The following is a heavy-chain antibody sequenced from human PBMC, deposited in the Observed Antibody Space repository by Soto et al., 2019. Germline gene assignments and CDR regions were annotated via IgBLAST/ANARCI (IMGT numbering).Heavy chain of an antibody. J-gene: IGHJ4*02. CDR1: GFTFSNAW. V-gene: IGHV3-15*01. D-gene: IGHD2-2*01. Sequence: EVQLVESGGGLVKPGGSLRLSCAASGFTFSNAWMSWVRQAPGKGLEWVGRIKSKTDGGTTDYAAPVKGRFTISRDDSKSTLYLQMNSLKTEDTAVYYCTTDRDIVVVPAARGDLDYWGQGTLVTVSS. CDR3: TTDRDIVVVPAARGDLDY. CDR2: IKSKTDGGTT.